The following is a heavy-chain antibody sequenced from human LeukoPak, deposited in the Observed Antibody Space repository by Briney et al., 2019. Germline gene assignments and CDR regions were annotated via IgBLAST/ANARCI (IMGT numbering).Heavy chain of an antibody. V-gene: IGHV4-61*02. Sequence: SQTLSLTCTVSGGAISSSSYYWSWIRQPAGKGLEWIGRIYTSGSTNYNPSLKSRVTISLDTSKNQFSLKLSSVTAADTAVYYCARDLCSSTSCSGWFDPWGQGTLVTVSS. J-gene: IGHJ5*02. CDR3: ARDLCSSTSCSGWFDP. CDR2: IYTSGST. D-gene: IGHD2-2*01. CDR1: GGAISSSSYY.